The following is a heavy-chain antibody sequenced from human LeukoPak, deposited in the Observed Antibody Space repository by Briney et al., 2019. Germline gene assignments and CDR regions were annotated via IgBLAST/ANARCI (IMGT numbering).Heavy chain of an antibody. CDR3: ARARGDYYDSSGYSD. V-gene: IGHV4-59*01. CDR2: IYYSGST. J-gene: IGHJ4*02. D-gene: IGHD3-22*01. Sequence: PSETLSLTCTVSGGSISSYYWSWIRQPPGKGLEWIGYIYYSGSTNYNPSLKSRVTISVDTSKNQFSLKLSSVTAADTAVYYCARARGDYYDSSGYSDWGQGTLVTVSS. CDR1: GGSISSYY.